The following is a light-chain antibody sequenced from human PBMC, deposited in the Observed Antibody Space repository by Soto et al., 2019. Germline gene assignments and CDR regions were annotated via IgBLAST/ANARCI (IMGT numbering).Light chain of an antibody. J-gene: IGLJ1*01. CDR3: SSYPSSSTLV. CDR1: SSDVGGYNY. Sequence: QSVLTQPASVSGSPGQSITISCTGTSSDVGGYNYVSWYQQHQGKAPKLMIYEVSNRASGVSNRFSGSKSGNKASLNISGLQAEDGAGYYCSSYPSSSTLVFGTGTKLTVL. CDR2: EVS. V-gene: IGLV2-14*01.